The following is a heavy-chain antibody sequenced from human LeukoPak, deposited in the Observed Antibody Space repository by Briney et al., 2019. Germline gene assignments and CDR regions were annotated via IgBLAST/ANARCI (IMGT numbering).Heavy chain of an antibody. CDR3: ASPDSSSDGTIGY. CDR2: ISSSGSTI. D-gene: IGHD6-13*01. Sequence: GGSLRLSCAASGFTFSDYYMSWIRQAPGKGLEWVSYISSSGSTIYYADSVKGRFTISRDNAKNPLYLQMNSLRAEDTAVYYCASPDSSSDGTIGYWGQGTLVTVSS. J-gene: IGHJ4*02. V-gene: IGHV3-11*04. CDR1: GFTFSDYY.